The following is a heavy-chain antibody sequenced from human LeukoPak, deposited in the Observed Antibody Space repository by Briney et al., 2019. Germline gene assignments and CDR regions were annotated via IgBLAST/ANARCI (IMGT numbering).Heavy chain of an antibody. CDR1: GGSISSGSYY. CDR2: IYTSGNT. J-gene: IGHJ6*03. D-gene: IGHD3-10*01. CDR3: ARDVNGGSGSYYNIPYYYYYYMDV. Sequence: SETLSLTCTVSGGSISSGSYYWSWIRQPAGKGLEWIGRIYTSGNTNYNSSLKSRVTMSVDMSKNQFSLKLSSVTAADTAVYYCARDVNGGSGSYYNIPYYYYYYMDVWGKGTTVTVSS. V-gene: IGHV4-61*02.